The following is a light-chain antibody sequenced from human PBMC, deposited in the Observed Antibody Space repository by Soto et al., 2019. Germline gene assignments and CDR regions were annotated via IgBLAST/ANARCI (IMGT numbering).Light chain of an antibody. J-gene: IGLJ1*01. CDR2: EVS. V-gene: IGLV2-14*01. CDR3: SSYTSSSTFYV. CDR1: SSDVGGYNY. Sequence: QSALTQPASVSGSPGQSITISCTGTSSDVGGYNYVSWYQQHPGKAPKLMIYEVSNRPSGVSSRLSGSKSGNTASLTISGLQAEDEADYYCSSYTSSSTFYVFGTGTKVTV.